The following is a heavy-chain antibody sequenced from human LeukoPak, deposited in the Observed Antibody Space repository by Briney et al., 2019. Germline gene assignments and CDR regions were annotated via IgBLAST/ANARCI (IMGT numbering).Heavy chain of an antibody. Sequence: ASVKVSCKTSGYSFILYGISWVRQAPGQGPEWMGWISTSTGDTKYTQKFQGRVTLTTDTSTSTAYMELSSLRSDDTAVYYCARGHGGLWSPFDYWGQGTLVTVSS. D-gene: IGHD5-18*01. CDR2: ISTSTGDT. CDR3: ARGHGGLWSPFDY. J-gene: IGHJ4*02. V-gene: IGHV1-18*01. CDR1: GYSFILYG.